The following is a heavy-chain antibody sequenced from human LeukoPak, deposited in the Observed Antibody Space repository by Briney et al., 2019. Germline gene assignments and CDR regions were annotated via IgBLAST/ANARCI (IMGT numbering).Heavy chain of an antibody. CDR3: ARAHSVASYYYGVDV. J-gene: IGHJ6*02. Sequence: SETLSLTCTVSGGSISSYYWSWIRQPPGKGLEWIGNIYYSGSTYYSPSLTSRVTISVDTSKNQFSLKLSSVTAADTAVYYCARAHSVASYYYGVDVWGQGTTVTVSS. CDR2: IYYSGST. V-gene: IGHV4-59*12. CDR1: GGSISSYY. D-gene: IGHD2-15*01.